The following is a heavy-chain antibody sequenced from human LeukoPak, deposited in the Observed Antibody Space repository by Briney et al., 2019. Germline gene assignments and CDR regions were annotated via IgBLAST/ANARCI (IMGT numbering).Heavy chain of an antibody. Sequence: SDTLSLTCTLSGGSISSYYWRWIRQPAGKGLEWIGRNYTSGSTNHNPSLKSRVTISVDKSKNQFSLKLSSVTAADTAVYYCAKASVAAPGYFDYWGQGTLVTVSS. V-gene: IGHV4-4*07. CDR3: AKASVAAPGYFDY. J-gene: IGHJ4*02. D-gene: IGHD6-19*01. CDR1: GGSISSYY. CDR2: NYTSGST.